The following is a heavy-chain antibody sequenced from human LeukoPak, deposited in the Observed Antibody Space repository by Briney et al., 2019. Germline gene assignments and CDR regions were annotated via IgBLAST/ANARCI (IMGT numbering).Heavy chain of an antibody. Sequence: ASVKVSCKASGYTFTRYYIHWVRQAPGQGLEWMGVINPSAGSTWYAQNFQGRVTMTRDTSTSAVYMELSSLRSEDTAVYYCARGGITMVRGVPSHWGQGTLVTVSS. CDR1: GYTFTRYY. J-gene: IGHJ4*02. CDR2: INPSAGST. D-gene: IGHD3-10*01. CDR3: ARGGITMVRGVPSH. V-gene: IGHV1-46*01.